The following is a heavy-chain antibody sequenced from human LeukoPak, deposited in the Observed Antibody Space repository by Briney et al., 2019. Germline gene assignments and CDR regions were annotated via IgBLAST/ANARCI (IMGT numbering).Heavy chain of an antibody. Sequence: SVKVSCKASGGTFISYAISWVRQAPGQGLAWMGGIIPIFGTANYAQKFQGRVTITTDESTSTAYMVLSSLRSEDTAVYYCARESEVKAFDIWGQGTMVTVSS. D-gene: IGHD2-21*01. CDR1: GGTFISYA. CDR3: ARESEVKAFDI. J-gene: IGHJ3*02. CDR2: IIPIFGTA. V-gene: IGHV1-69*05.